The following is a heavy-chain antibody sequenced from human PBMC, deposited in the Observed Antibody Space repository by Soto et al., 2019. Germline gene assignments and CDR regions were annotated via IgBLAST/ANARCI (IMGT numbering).Heavy chain of an antibody. D-gene: IGHD6-19*01. Sequence: GESLKISCTGIGYAFTSYWIAWVRQMPGKGLEWVGIIYPGDSDTIYSPSFQGQVTISADKSISTAYLQWTSLKASDTAMYYCARPPYSSTSWYFDLWGRGTLVTVSS. J-gene: IGHJ2*01. CDR2: IYPGDSDT. CDR1: GYAFTSYW. V-gene: IGHV5-51*01. CDR3: ARPPYSSTSWYFDL.